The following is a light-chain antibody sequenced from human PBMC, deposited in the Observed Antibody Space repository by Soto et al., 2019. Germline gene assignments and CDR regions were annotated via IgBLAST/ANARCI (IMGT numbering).Light chain of an antibody. V-gene: IGKV1-5*03. Sequence: DIQMTQSPSTLSASVGDRVTITCRASQSISDWLAWYQQKPGKAPKLLIYKASNLESGVPSRFSGSGSGTQFTLTISSLQPDDFATYYCQQYNSYSYTFGQGTKLEIK. CDR3: QQYNSYSYT. CDR2: KAS. CDR1: QSISDW. J-gene: IGKJ2*01.